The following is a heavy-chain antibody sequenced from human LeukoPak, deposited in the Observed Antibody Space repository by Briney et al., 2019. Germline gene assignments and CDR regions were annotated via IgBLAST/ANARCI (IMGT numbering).Heavy chain of an antibody. V-gene: IGHV3-30*04. CDR1: GFTFSSYA. J-gene: IGHJ4*02. CDR3: ARGHTAVTRHFDF. CDR2: ISYDGSNK. D-gene: IGHD4-17*01. Sequence: PGGSLRLSCAASGFTFSSYAMHWVRQAPGKGLEWVAVISYDGSNKYYPDSVKGRFTISRDNSKNTLYLQMNSLRAEDTAMYYCARGHTAVTRHFDFWGQGTLVTVSS.